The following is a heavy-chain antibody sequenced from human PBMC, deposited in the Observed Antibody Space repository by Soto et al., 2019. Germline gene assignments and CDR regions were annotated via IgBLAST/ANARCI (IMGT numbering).Heavy chain of an antibody. CDR2: IYYSGST. Sequence: SETLSLTCTVSGGSISSSSYYWGWIRQPPGKGLEWIGSIYYSGSTYYNPSLKSRVTISVDTSKNQFSLKLSSVTAADTAVYYCASLTYYDFWSGYSAYYGMDVWGQGTTVTVSS. CDR1: GGSISSSSYY. V-gene: IGHV4-39*01. J-gene: IGHJ6*02. D-gene: IGHD3-3*01. CDR3: ASLTYYDFWSGYSAYYGMDV.